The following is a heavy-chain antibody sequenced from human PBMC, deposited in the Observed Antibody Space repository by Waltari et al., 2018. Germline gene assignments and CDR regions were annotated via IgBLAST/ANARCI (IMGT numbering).Heavy chain of an antibody. CDR1: GFTFSSYW. V-gene: IGHV3-7*01. J-gene: IGHJ6*02. CDR2: IKQAGSEK. D-gene: IGHD6-13*01. Sequence: EVQLVESGGGLVQPGGSLRLSCAASGFTFSSYWMSWVRQAPGKGLEGVANIKQAGSEKYDVDSGKGRFTISRDNAKNSLYLQMNSLRAEDTAVYYCARAALLSAIAAAGGKQFYYYYGMDVWGQGTTVTVSS. CDR3: ARAALLSAIAAAGGKQFYYYYGMDV.